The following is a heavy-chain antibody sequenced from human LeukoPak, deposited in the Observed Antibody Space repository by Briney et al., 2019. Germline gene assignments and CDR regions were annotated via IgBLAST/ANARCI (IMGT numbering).Heavy chain of an antibody. CDR1: GATFSSFA. V-gene: IGHV1-69*13. CDR2: IIPLFGTT. CDR3: ARDAPTNYDSSGYFLDAFDI. D-gene: IGHD3-22*01. J-gene: IGHJ3*02. Sequence: ASVKVSCKASGATFSSFAITWVRQAPGQGLEWMGGIIPLFGTTKYGQKFQGRVTITADESTSTAYMELSSLRVEDTAVYYCARDAPTNYDSSGYFLDAFDIWGQGTMVTVSS.